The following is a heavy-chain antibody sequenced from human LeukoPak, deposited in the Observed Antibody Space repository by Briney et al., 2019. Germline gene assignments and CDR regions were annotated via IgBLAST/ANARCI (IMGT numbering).Heavy chain of an antibody. CDR2: INHSGST. Sequence: PSETLSLTCAVYGGSFSGYYWSWIRQPPGKGLEWIGEINHSGSTNYNPSPKSRVTISVDTSKNQFSLKLSSVTAADTAVYYCHYDSSGSYFDYWGQGTLVTVSS. CDR1: GGSFSGYY. D-gene: IGHD3-22*01. J-gene: IGHJ4*02. CDR3: HYDSSGSYFDY. V-gene: IGHV4-34*01.